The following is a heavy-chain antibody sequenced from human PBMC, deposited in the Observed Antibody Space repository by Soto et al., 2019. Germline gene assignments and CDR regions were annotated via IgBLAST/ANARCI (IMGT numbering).Heavy chain of an antibody. CDR3: VRIRYQLPSWLRCPEP. J-gene: IGHJ5*02. V-gene: IGHV4-34*01. CDR2: INHVGGT. CDR1: VGFRSESY. D-gene: IGHD5-12*01. Sequence: PSETVSLTCAVYVGFRSESYWTCIGHRPGKGLEWIGEINHVGGTNYNPSLKSRVTMSVDTSQNQFSLRLISVTAADTAMYFCVRIRYQLPSWLRCPEPCGQAT.